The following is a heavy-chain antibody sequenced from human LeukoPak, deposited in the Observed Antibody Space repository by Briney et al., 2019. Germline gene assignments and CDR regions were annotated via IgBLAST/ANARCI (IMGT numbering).Heavy chain of an antibody. CDR2: ISGSGGTT. CDR3: AKVQEMDTILPPFHY. Sequence: GGSLRLSCAASGFSFSNAWMSWVRQAPGKGLEWVSAISGSGGTTFYADSVKGRFTISRDNSKNTLYLQVNSLRAADTAMYYCAKVQEMDTILPPFHYWGQGTLVTVSS. V-gene: IGHV3-23*01. D-gene: IGHD5-24*01. J-gene: IGHJ4*02. CDR1: GFSFSNAW.